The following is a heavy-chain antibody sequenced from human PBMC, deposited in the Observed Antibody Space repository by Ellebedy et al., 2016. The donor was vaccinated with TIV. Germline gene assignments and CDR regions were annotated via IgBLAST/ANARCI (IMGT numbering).Heavy chain of an antibody. CDR3: ARQEVVVITTTPRGYYGMDV. D-gene: IGHD3-22*01. CDR2: ISAYNGNT. CDR1: GYTFTSDG. J-gene: IGHJ6*02. V-gene: IGHV1-18*01. Sequence: ASVKVSXKASGYTFTSDGISWVRQAPGQGLEWMGWISAYNGNTNYAQKLQGRVTMTTDTSTSTAYMELRSLRSDDTAVYYCARQEVVVITTTPRGYYGMDVWGQGTTVTVSS.